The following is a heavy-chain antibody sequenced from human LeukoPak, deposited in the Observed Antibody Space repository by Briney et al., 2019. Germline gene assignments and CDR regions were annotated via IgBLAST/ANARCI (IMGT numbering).Heavy chain of an antibody. CDR3: ARVVSGYWFDR. CDR2: INHSGST. V-gene: IGHV4-34*01. CDR1: GGSFSGYY. Sequence: SETLSLTCAVYGGSFSGYYWSWIRQPPGKGLEWIGEINHSGSTNYNPSLKSRVTISVDTSKNQFSLKLSSVTAADTAVYYCARVVSGYWFDRWGQGTLVTVSS. J-gene: IGHJ5*02. D-gene: IGHD3-10*01.